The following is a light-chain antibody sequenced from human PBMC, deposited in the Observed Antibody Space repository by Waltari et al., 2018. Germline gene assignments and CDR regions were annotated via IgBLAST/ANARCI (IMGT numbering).Light chain of an antibody. CDR1: NIGSKS. CDR3: QVWDSNSDHHYV. V-gene: IGLV3-21*03. CDR2: DDS. J-gene: IGLJ1*01. Sequence: KTAIITCEKNNIGSKSVHCYQQKPGQAPVLVVYDDSDRPSGIPERFSGSNSGNSATLTISSVEAGDEADYYCQVWDSNSDHHYVFGTGTKVTVL.